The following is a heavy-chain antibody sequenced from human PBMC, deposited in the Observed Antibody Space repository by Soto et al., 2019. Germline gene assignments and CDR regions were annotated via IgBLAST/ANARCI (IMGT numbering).Heavy chain of an antibody. J-gene: IGHJ5*02. Sequence: EVQLLESGGGLVQPGGSLRLSCAASGFPFSSRAMSWVRQAPGKGLEWVSAISGSGTITYYADSVKGRFTISSDTSKNTLYLQMNSLRADDTALYYCAEWARYCSGADCRAWGQGTLVTVSS. D-gene: IGHD2-15*01. CDR2: ISGSGTIT. CDR1: GFPFSSRA. V-gene: IGHV3-23*01. CDR3: AEWARYCSGADCRA.